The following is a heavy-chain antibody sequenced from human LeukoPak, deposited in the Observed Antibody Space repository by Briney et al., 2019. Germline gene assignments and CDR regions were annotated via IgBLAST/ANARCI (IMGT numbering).Heavy chain of an antibody. J-gene: IGHJ3*02. D-gene: IGHD7-27*01. CDR2: IYYSGST. CDR1: GGSISSSSYY. V-gene: IGHV4-39*01. Sequence: PSGTLSLTCTVSGGSISSSSYYWGWIRQPPGKGLVWIGSIYYSGSTYYNPSLKSRVTISVDTSKNQFSLKLSSVTAADTAVYYCAIGLGNAFDIWGQGTMVTVSS. CDR3: AIGLGNAFDI.